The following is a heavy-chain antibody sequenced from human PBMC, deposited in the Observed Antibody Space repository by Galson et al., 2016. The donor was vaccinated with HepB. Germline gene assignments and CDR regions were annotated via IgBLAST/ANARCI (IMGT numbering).Heavy chain of an antibody. CDR3: ARTRLTTTAGTTWYFDL. CDR1: GFTFNTYD. J-gene: IGHJ2*01. V-gene: IGHV3-13*01. CDR2: IDAGGDT. D-gene: IGHD1/OR15-1a*01. Sequence: SLRLSCAASGFTFNTYDMHWVRQAAGKSPGWVSGIDAGGDTYYADSVRGRFSISRENARNSFSLQMNSLEAGDTAVYYCARTRLTTTAGTTWYFDLWGRGTHVIVSS.